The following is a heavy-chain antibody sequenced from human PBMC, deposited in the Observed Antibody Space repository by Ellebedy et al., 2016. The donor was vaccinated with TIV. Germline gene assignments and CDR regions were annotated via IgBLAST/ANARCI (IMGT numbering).Heavy chain of an antibody. D-gene: IGHD6-6*01. Sequence: ASVKVSWKASGYTFTSYYMHWVRQAPGQGLEWMGIINPSGGSTSYAQKFQGRVTMTRDTSTSTVYMELSSLRSEDTAVYYCARDLRDSSSSRYYYGMDVWGQGTTVTVSS. CDR3: ARDLRDSSSSRYYYGMDV. J-gene: IGHJ6*02. V-gene: IGHV1-46*01. CDR1: GYTFTSYY. CDR2: INPSGGST.